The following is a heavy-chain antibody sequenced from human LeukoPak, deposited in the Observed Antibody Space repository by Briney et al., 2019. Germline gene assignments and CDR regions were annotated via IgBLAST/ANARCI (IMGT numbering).Heavy chain of an antibody. CDR2: IYYSSGGT. CDR3: ASSSYRLAAAVY. D-gene: IGHD6-13*01. Sequence: SETLSLTCTVPGGSISSYYWSWIRQPPGKGLEWIGYIYYSSGGTNYNPSLKSRVTISVDTSKNQFSLNLSSVTAADTAVYYCASSSYRLAAAVYWGQGTLVTVSS. J-gene: IGHJ4*02. V-gene: IGHV4-59*08. CDR1: GGSISSYY.